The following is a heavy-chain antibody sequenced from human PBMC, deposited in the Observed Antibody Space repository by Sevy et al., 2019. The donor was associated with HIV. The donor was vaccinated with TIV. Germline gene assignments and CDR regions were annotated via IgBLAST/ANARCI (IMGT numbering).Heavy chain of an antibody. J-gene: IGHJ6*02. CDR2: IYSDGRT. CDR3: TREDIVLGEDNYYGMYV. D-gene: IGHD2-15*01. V-gene: IGHV3-53*01. CDR1: GFSVSSNY. Sequence: GGSLRLSCVVSGFSVSSNYMSWVRQAPGKGLEWVSNIYSDGRTYYADSVRGRFTISRDTSKNTVYLEMKSLRAEDTAVYYCTREDIVLGEDNYYGMYVWGHGTTVTVSS.